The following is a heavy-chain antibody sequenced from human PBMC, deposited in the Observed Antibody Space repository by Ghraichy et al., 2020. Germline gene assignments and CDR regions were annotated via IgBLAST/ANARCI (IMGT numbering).Heavy chain of an antibody. CDR1: GDSFGGYY. CDR3: VRGRYCGGGGCYPRPSSFDN. CDR2: IYPGGAT. V-gene: IGHV4-34*01. D-gene: IGHD2-15*01. J-gene: IGHJ4*02. Sequence: GSLRLSCAVYGDSFGGYYWSWVRQSPGKGLEWIGEIYPGGATTYNPSLESRVTLSIGASRRHLFLELRSLTVADSAVYFCVRGRYCGGGGCYPRPSSFDNWGQGSLVTVSS.